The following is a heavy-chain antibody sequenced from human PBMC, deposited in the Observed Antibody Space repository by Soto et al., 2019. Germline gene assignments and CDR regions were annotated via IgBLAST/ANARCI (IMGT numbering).Heavy chain of an antibody. CDR3: ARHQVSGVWEIDL. Sequence: QVHLVESGGGVVQPGRSLSLSCAASGFTFTPSAMHWVRQAPGKGLEWVAVISYDGGNKYYGDSGKGRFTISRDNSKSTLYLQMNSLRAGDTAVYYCARHQVSGVWEIDLWGQGTLVTVS. V-gene: IGHV3-30-3*01. CDR1: GFTFTPSA. D-gene: IGHD1-26*01. J-gene: IGHJ5*02. CDR2: ISYDGGNK.